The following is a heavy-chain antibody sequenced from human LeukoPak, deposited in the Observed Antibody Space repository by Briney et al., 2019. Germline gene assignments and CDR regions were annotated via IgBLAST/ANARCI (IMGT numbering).Heavy chain of an antibody. CDR1: GFTLSSSW. V-gene: IGHV3-21*04. D-gene: IGHD3-10*01. Sequence: GSLRLSCVASGFTLSSSWMNWVRQAPGKGLEWVSSISSSSSYIYYADSVKGRFTISRDNAKNSLYLQMNSLRAEDTAVYYCARGEFLNDAFDIWGQGTMVTVSS. CDR2: ISSSSSYI. CDR3: ARGEFLNDAFDI. J-gene: IGHJ3*02.